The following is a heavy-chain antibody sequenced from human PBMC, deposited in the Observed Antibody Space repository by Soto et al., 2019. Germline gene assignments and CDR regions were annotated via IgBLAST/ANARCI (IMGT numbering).Heavy chain of an antibody. CDR1: GYTFTGYY. Sequence: GASVKVSCKASGYTFTGYYIHWVRQAPGQGLEWMGIINPSDDATSYAEKFQGRLTMTKDTSTSTVYMEMSSLRSEDTAVYYCARDLTREGDYYDRSGYYLDYWGQGTLVTVYS. CDR2: INPSDDAT. CDR3: ARDLTREGDYYDRSGYYLDY. J-gene: IGHJ4*02. D-gene: IGHD3-22*01. V-gene: IGHV1-46*01.